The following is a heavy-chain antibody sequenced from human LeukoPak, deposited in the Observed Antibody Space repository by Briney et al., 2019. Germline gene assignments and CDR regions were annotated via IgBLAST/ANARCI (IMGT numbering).Heavy chain of an antibody. Sequence: GEALKISCKGSGYSFTSYWIGWVRQMPGKGREWMGIIYPGDSDTRYSPSFQGQVTISADKSISTAYLQWSSLKASDTAMYYCARQVDIVGPTSFWDYWGQGTLVTVSS. J-gene: IGHJ4*02. D-gene: IGHD1-26*01. CDR1: GYSFTSYW. CDR3: ARQVDIVGPTSFWDY. CDR2: IYPGDSDT. V-gene: IGHV5-51*01.